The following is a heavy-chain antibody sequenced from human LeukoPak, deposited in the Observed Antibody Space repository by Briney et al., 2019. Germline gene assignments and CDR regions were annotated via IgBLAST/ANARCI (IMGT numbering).Heavy chain of an antibody. D-gene: IGHD3-22*01. CDR3: ARLDDSSGYYYGGDY. CDR2: INPNSGGT. J-gene: IGHJ4*02. CDR1: GYTFTGYY. V-gene: IGHV1-2*02. Sequence: GSVKVSCKASGYTFTGYYMHWVRQAPGQGLEWMGWINPNSGGTNYAQRFQGRVTMTRDTSISTAYMELSRLRSDDTAVYYCARLDDSSGYYYGGDYWGQGTLVTVSA.